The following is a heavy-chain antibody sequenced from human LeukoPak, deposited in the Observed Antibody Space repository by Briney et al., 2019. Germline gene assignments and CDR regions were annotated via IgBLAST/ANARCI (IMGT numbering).Heavy chain of an antibody. D-gene: IGHD1-1*01. Sequence: KPGGSLRLSCAASGFTFSTYSMNWVRQAPGKGLEWVSSIGGSSSSIYYADSVKGRFTISRDNAKNSLYLQMNSLRAEDTAVYYCARENPTEAFEYWGQGTLVTVSS. CDR1: GFTFSTYS. CDR2: IGGSSSSI. V-gene: IGHV3-21*01. J-gene: IGHJ4*02. CDR3: ARENPTEAFEY.